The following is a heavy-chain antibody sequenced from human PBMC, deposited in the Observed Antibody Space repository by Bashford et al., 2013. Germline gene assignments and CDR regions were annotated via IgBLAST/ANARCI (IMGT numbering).Heavy chain of an antibody. J-gene: IGHJ6*02. Sequence: WVRQAPGQGLEYVGAIIPAYKSRKYAQNLEGRVTITADESTTTAYLELNSLRSGDTAVYYCAGIRDYGDYSYYYYGMDVWGQGTTVTVSS. D-gene: IGHD4-17*01. V-gene: IGHV1-69*01. CDR3: AGIRDYGDYSYYYYGMDV. CDR2: IIPAYKSR.